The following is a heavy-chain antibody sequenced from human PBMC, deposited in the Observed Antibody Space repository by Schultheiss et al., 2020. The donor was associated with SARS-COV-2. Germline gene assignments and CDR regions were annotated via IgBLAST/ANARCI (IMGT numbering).Heavy chain of an antibody. J-gene: IGHJ4*02. CDR1: GYSFTSYW. CDR3: ASDRPGYSYGLGY. D-gene: IGHD5-18*01. CDR2: IYPGDSDT. V-gene: IGHV5-51*01. Sequence: GGSLRLSCKGSGYSFTSYWISWVRQMPGKGLEWMGIIYPGDSDTRYSPSFQGQVTISADKSISTAYLQWSSLKASDTAMYYCASDRPGYSYGLGYWGQGTLVTVSS.